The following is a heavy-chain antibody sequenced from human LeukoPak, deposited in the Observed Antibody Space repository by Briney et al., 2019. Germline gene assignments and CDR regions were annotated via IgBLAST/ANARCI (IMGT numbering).Heavy chain of an antibody. CDR1: GFTFSSYG. Sequence: PGRSLRLSCAASGFTFSSYGMHWVRQAPGKGLEWVAVMSNDGSNKYYADSVKGRFTVSRDNSKNTLYLQMNSLRAEDTAVYYCAKSRGDYETYFDYWGQGTLVTVSS. J-gene: IGHJ4*02. V-gene: IGHV3-30*18. CDR3: AKSRGDYETYFDY. D-gene: IGHD4-17*01. CDR2: MSNDGSNK.